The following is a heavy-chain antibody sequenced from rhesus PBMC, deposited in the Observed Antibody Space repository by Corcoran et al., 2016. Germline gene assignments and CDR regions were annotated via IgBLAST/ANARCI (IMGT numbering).Heavy chain of an antibody. CDR1: GGSISSSS. J-gene: IGHJ4*01. CDR3: ARDRTPARP. CDR2: IYGSGSST. V-gene: IGHV4-169*02. Sequence: QLQLQESGPGLVKPSETLSVTCAVSGGSISSSSWSWLRQAPGKGLECIGYIYGSGSSTNSNHSLKRRVTLAVDTAKNQRSRKLSSVTAADTAVYYCARDRTPARPWGQGVLVTVSS.